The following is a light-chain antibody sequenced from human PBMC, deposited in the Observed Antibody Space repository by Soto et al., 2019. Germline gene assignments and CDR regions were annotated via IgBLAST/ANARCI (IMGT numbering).Light chain of an antibody. CDR1: QSVSSSY. CDR2: GAS. J-gene: IGKJ4*01. Sequence: EIVLTQSPGTLSLSPGERATLSCRASQSVSSSYLAWYQQKPGQAPRLLIYGASSRATGIPDRFSGSGSGPDFTLTISRLEPEDFAVYYCQQYGSSPITFGAGTKV. CDR3: QQYGSSPIT. V-gene: IGKV3-20*01.